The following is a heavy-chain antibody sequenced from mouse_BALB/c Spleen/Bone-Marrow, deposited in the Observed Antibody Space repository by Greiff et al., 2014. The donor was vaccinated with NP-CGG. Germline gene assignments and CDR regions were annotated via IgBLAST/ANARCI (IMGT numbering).Heavy chain of an antibody. V-gene: IGHV7-3*02. CDR2: IRNKANGYTT. CDR3: ARDRGGLLHDY. J-gene: IGHJ2*01. CDR1: GFTFTDYY. Sequence: EVMLVEFGGGLVQPGGSLRLSCATSGFTFTDYYMSWVRQPPGKALEWLGFIRNKANGYTTEYSASVKGRFTISRDNSQSILYLQMNTLRAEDSATYYCARDRGGLLHDYWGQGTTLTVSS. D-gene: IGHD1-1*01.